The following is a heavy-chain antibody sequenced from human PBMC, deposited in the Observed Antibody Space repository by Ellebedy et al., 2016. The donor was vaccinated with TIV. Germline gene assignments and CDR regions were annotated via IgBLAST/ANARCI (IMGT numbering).Heavy chain of an antibody. CDR2: VYYTGTT. V-gene: IGHV4-59*01. J-gene: IGHJ4*02. CDR1: GAGGSINGYY. Sequence: SETLSLTXTVSGAGGSINGYYWTWIRQRPGKGLEWIGYVYYTGTTNYNPSLRGRVTISVDTSRSQFSLKVTSVTAADTAVYHCARVSGGGGSPSDYWGPGIRVNVSS. CDR3: ARVSGGGGSPSDY. D-gene: IGHD3-16*01.